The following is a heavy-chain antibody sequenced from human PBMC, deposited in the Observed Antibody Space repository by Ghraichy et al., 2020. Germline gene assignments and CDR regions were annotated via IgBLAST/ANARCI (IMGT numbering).Heavy chain of an antibody. D-gene: IGHD6-19*01. CDR3: AKGGYNTGWGFDY. CDR1: GFTFSSYG. J-gene: IGHJ4*02. CDR2: ISYDGSNK. Sequence: GGSLRLSCAASGFTFSSYGMHWVRQAPGKGLEWVAMISYDGSNKYYADSVKGRFTISRDNSKNTLYLQMNSLRAEDTAVYYCAKGGYNTGWGFDYWGQGTLVTVSS. V-gene: IGHV3-30*18.